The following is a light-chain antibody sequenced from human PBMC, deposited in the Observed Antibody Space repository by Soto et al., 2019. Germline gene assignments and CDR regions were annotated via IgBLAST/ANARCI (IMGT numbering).Light chain of an antibody. J-gene: IGLJ1*01. V-gene: IGLV2-23*02. Sequence: QSALTQPASVSGSPGQSITISYTGTTGDVGSYDLVSWYQQHPGKAPKIMIYEVSKRPSGDSNRFSGSKSGNTASLTISGLQPQDEADYYCCSYAGGRSPYVFGTGTKVTVL. CDR2: EVS. CDR3: CSYAGGRSPYV. CDR1: TGDVGSYDL.